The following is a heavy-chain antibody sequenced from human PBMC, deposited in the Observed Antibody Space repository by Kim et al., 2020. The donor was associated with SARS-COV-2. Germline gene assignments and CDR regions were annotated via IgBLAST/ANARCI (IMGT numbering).Heavy chain of an antibody. CDR1: GYPFSDFY. Sequence: ASVKVSCTASGYPFSDFYIHWVRQAPGQGPEWMGWINPDTGETHYAQTSQGRVTMTRGADMTTVYLEVNSLRSDDTAVYYCARGELPTKVRGVVSLLECFPHWGQGTVVIVSA. CDR2: INPDTGET. CDR3: ARGELPTKVRGVVSLLECFPH. V-gene: IGHV1-2*02. D-gene: IGHD3-10*01. J-gene: IGHJ1*01.